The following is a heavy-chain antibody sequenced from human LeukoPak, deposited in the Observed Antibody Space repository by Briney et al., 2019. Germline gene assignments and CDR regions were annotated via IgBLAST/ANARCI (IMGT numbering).Heavy chain of an antibody. CDR2: ISGSGGST. CDR1: GFTFSSYG. J-gene: IGHJ4*02. CDR3: AKDLAYYYDSSGPDY. V-gene: IGHV3-23*01. Sequence: PGRSLRLSCAASGFTFSSYGMHWVRQSPGKGLEWVSAISGSGGSTYYADSVKGRFTISRDNSKNTLYLQMNSLRAEDTAVYYRAKDLAYYYDSSGPDYWGQGTLVTVSS. D-gene: IGHD3-22*01.